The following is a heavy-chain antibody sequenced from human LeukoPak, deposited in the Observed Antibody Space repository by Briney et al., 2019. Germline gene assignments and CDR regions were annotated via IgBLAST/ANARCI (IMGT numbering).Heavy chain of an antibody. CDR3: VTGGGWLPDY. CDR1: GGSLSSSY. Sequence: PSVTLSLTCTVSGGSLSSSYCNWIRQPPGKGLEWIGYIHYSRGTNYNPSLKSRVTMSVDTSKSQCSLKLSSVTAADTAVYFCVTGGGWLPDYWGQGTLVIASS. J-gene: IGHJ4*02. D-gene: IGHD3-16*01. V-gene: IGHV4-59*08. CDR2: IHYSRGT.